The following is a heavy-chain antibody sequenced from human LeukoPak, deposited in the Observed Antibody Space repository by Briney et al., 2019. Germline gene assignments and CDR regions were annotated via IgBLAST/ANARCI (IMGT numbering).Heavy chain of an antibody. V-gene: IGHV3-48*04. Sequence: QPGGSLRLSCAASGFTFSSYSMNWVRQAPGKGLEWVSYISSSSSTIYYADSVKGRFTISRDNAKNSLYLQMNSLRAEDTAVYYCARDPKKYSNGLDYWGQGTLVTVSS. J-gene: IGHJ4*02. CDR2: ISSSSSTI. CDR3: ARDPKKYSNGLDY. D-gene: IGHD4-11*01. CDR1: GFTFSSYS.